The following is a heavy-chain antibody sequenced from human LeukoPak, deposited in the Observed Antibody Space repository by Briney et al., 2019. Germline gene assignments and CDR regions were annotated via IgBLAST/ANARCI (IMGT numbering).Heavy chain of an antibody. D-gene: IGHD6-13*01. CDR2: IYYSGST. CDR1: GGSISSYY. CDR3: ARAVIAAAGTLGD. J-gene: IGHJ4*02. V-gene: IGHV4-59*01. Sequence: SETLSLTCTVSGGSISSYYWSWIRQPPGKGLEWIGYIYYSGSTNYYPSLKSRVTITVDTSKNQFSLRLSSVTAADTAVYYCARAVIAAAGTLGDWGQGTLVTVSS.